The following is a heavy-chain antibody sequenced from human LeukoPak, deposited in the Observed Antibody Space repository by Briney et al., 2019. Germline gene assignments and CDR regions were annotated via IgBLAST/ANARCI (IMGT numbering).Heavy chain of an antibody. Sequence: GGSLRLSCAASGFTFSSYSMNWVRQAPGKGLEWVSSISTSSSYIHYAASVKGRFTISRDNSKNTLNLQMNSLRAEDTAVYYCAKDPTHFRVWDDYDSNVLNCWGQGTLVTVSS. D-gene: IGHD3-22*01. CDR1: GFTFSSYS. J-gene: IGHJ4*02. CDR2: ISTSSSYI. CDR3: AKDPTHFRVWDDYDSNVLNC. V-gene: IGHV3-21*01.